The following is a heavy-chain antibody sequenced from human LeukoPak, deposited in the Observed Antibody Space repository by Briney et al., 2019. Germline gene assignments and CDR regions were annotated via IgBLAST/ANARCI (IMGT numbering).Heavy chain of an antibody. V-gene: IGHV4-34*01. CDR2: INHSGST. Sequence: SETLSLTCAVYGGSFSGYYWSWIRQPPGKGLDWIGEINHSGSTNYNPSLKSRVTISVDTSKNQFSLKLSSVTAADTAVYYCARGAPITIFGVAPHGVSGWFDPWGQGTLVTVSS. CDR3: ARGAPITIFGVAPHGVSGWFDP. CDR1: GGSFSGYY. J-gene: IGHJ5*02. D-gene: IGHD3-3*01.